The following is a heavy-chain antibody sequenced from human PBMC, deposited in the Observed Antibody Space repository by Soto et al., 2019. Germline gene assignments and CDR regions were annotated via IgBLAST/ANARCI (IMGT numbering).Heavy chain of an antibody. Sequence: QVQLVQSGAEVKKPGASVKVSCKASGYTFMSYGISWVRQAPGKGLEWMGWISAFNGNTHYAQKLQGRVTMATDTSTSRPYVELRRLRCDDTGVYYCASRRVFCSDGRWPHIWFDPWGQGTLVNVCS. J-gene: IGHJ5*02. CDR2: ISAFNGNT. CDR3: ASRRVFCSDGRWPHIWFDP. CDR1: GYTFMSYG. V-gene: IGHV1-18*01. D-gene: IGHD2-15*01.